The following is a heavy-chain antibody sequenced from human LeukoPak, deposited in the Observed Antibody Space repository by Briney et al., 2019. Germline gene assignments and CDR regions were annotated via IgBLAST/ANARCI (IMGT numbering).Heavy chain of an antibody. CDR2: IYTSGST. CDR1: GGSISSGSYY. V-gene: IGHV4-61*02. D-gene: IGHD2-2*01. J-gene: IGHJ3*02. Sequence: SETLSLTCTVSGGSISSGSYYWSWIRQPAGKGLEWIGRIYTSGSTNYNPSLKSRATISVDTSKNQFSLKLSSVTAADTAVYYCARVGYCSSTSCYEDAFDIWGQGTMVTVSS. CDR3: ARVGYCSSTSCYEDAFDI.